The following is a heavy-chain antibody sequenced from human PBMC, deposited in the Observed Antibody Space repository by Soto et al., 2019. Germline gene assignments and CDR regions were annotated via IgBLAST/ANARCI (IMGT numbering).Heavy chain of an antibody. J-gene: IGHJ3*02. V-gene: IGHV3-73*02. CDR1: GFTFSGSA. CDR2: IRSKANSYAT. Sequence: EVQLVESGGGLVQPGGSLKLSCAASGFTFSGSAMHWVRQASGKGLEWVGRIRSKANSYATAYAESVKGRFTISRDDSKNTAYLQMNSLKTEDTAVYYCTSPSMIAAARTEDAFDIWGQGTMVTVSS. CDR3: TSPSMIAAARTEDAFDI. D-gene: IGHD6-13*01.